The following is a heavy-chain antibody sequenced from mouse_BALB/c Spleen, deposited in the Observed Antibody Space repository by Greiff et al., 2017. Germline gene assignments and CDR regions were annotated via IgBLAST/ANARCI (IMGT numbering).Heavy chain of an antibody. Sequence: VQLQQSGPELVKPGASVKMSCKASGYTFTSYVMHWVKQKPGQGLEWIGYINPYNDGTKYNEKFKGKATLTSDKSSSTAYMELSSLTSEDSAVYYCARGHFYDDYDDGNWYFDVWGAGTTVTVSS. V-gene: IGHV1-14*01. CDR3: ARGHFYDDYDDGNWYFDV. CDR1: GYTFTSYV. D-gene: IGHD2-4*01. CDR2: INPYNDGT. J-gene: IGHJ1*01.